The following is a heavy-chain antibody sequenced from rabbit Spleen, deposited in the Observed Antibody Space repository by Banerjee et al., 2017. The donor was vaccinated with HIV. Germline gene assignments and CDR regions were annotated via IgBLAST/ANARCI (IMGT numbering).Heavy chain of an antibody. CDR2: IDIGSRGFT. CDR1: GVSFLISSY. Sequence: QSLEESWGGRVKHGAGLILPCTAAGVSFLISSYMCWVRQAPGKGLEWIACIDIGSRGFTYSASWAKGRFTISKTSSNTVELQMPSLTAADTAAYFCARDSSGSFSSCGMDLWGPGTLVTVS. V-gene: IGHV1S40*01. CDR3: ARDSSGSFSSCGMDL. J-gene: IGHJ6*01. D-gene: IGHD1-1*01.